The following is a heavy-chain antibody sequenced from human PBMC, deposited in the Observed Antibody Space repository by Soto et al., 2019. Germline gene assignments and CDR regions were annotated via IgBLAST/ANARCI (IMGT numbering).Heavy chain of an antibody. Sequence: QVQLVQSGAEVKKPGASVKVSCKATGYAFTSYDINWVRQATGQGVEWMGWINPNSGNTGYAQKFQGRVTMTRNTSISTAYMELSSLRSEDTSVYYCASSRSVRGVMNRFYYYYYMDVWGKGTTVTVSS. D-gene: IGHD3-10*02. CDR1: GYAFTSYD. J-gene: IGHJ6*03. CDR2: INPNSGNT. CDR3: ASSRSVRGVMNRFYYYYYMDV. V-gene: IGHV1-8*01.